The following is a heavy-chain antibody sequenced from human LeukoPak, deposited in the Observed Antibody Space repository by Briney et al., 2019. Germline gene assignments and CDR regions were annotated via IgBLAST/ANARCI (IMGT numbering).Heavy chain of an antibody. CDR1: GFTFSSYF. CDR2: IKPDGTAT. J-gene: IGHJ4*02. CDR3: ARGLDYSFDS. D-gene: IGHD3-9*01. V-gene: IGHV3-7*01. Sequence: GGSLRLSCAASGFTFSSYFMNWVHQAPGQGLEWVANIKPDGTATHYVDSVEGRFTISRDNAKDSLFLQMTSLRAEDTALYYCARGLDYSFDSWGQGTLVTVSS.